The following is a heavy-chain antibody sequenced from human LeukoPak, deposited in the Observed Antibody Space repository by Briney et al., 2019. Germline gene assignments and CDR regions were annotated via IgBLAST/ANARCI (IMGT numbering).Heavy chain of an antibody. J-gene: IGHJ4*02. V-gene: IGHV3-21*01. CDR3: ARVSVAYYDSSGFSDY. CDR2: ISRSSSYT. Sequence: GGSLRPSCAASGFTFSSYIMNWVRQAPGKGLEWVSFISRSSSYTYYADSVKGRFTISRDNAKNSLYLQMNSLRAEDTAVYYCARVSVAYYDSSGFSDYWGQGTLVTVSS. D-gene: IGHD3-22*01. CDR1: GFTFSSYI.